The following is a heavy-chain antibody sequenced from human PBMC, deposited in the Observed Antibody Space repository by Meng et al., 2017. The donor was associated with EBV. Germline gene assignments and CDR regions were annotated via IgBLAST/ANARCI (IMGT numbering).Heavy chain of an antibody. CDR2: FLPRLGAP. CDR3: ASESGRGYTPDY. J-gene: IGHJ4*02. Sequence: QVQLVKSRAELKKPGSSVKVSCKTSGGPFRYYAISWVRQAPGQGLEWLGGFLPRLGAPNYAQKFHGRVKITADESTSTHYMDLSSLRSEDTAIYYCASESGRGYTPDYWGQGTLVTVSS. D-gene: IGHD3-10*01. V-gene: IGHV1-69*01. CDR1: GGPFRYYA.